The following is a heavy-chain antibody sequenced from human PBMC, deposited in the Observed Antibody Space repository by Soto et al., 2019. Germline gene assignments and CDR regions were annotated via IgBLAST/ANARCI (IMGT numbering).Heavy chain of an antibody. CDR1: GFTFSSHG. Sequence: QVQLVESGGGVVQPGRSLRLSCAASGFTFSSHGMYWVRQAPGKGLEWVALLSKDGSNKYYADSVRGRFTISRDNSKNTLYVQMNSLRAEDTAVFYCARRSVGATADMDVWGQGTTVPVSS. J-gene: IGHJ6*02. V-gene: IGHV3-30*19. D-gene: IGHD1-26*01. CDR2: LSKDGSNK. CDR3: ARRSVGATADMDV.